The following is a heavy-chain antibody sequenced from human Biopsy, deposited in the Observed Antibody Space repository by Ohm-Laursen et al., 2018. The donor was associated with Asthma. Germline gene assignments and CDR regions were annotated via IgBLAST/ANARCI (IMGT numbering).Heavy chain of an antibody. D-gene: IGHD3-10*01. Sequence: ASVKVSCKASGYTFNSAGITWVRQAPGQGPEWMGWISVYNGNTKVAQKLQDRVTMITDTSTSTAYMGLRSLRSDDTAVYFCARAVDYSHYYGIDVWGQGTTVTVS. CDR3: ARAVDYSHYYGIDV. J-gene: IGHJ6*02. V-gene: IGHV1-18*01. CDR1: GYTFNSAG. CDR2: ISVYNGNT.